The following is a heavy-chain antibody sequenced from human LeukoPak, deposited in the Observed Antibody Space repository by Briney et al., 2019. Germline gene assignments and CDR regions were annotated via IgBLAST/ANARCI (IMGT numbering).Heavy chain of an antibody. CDR3: AREGGKYSRQFPNNWFDP. V-gene: IGHV4-39*07. J-gene: IGHJ5*02. D-gene: IGHD6-6*01. Sequence: SETLSLTCTVSGGSISSSSYFWGWIRQPPGKGLEWIGSIYYSGSTYYNPSLKSRVTISVDTSKNQFSLKLSSVTAADTAVYYCAREGGKYSRQFPNNWFDPWGQGTLVTVSS. CDR2: IYYSGST. CDR1: GGSISSSSYF.